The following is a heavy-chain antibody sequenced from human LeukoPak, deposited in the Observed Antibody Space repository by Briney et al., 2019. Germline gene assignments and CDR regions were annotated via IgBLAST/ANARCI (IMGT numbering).Heavy chain of an antibody. Sequence: GGSLRLSCAASGFTFNNFAMSWVRQAPGKGLDWVSGLSGSGSSTFYADSVKGRFIISRDNSNSTLYLQVNSLRAEDTAVYYCAKRPKYGNSWIDFWGQGTLVTVSS. CDR2: LSGSGSST. CDR3: AKRPKYGNSWIDF. CDR1: GFTFNNFA. J-gene: IGHJ4*02. D-gene: IGHD6-13*01. V-gene: IGHV3-23*01.